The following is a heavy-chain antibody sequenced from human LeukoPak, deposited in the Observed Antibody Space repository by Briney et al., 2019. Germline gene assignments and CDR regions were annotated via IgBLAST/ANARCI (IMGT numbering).Heavy chain of an antibody. CDR3: ARRIAAATHFNY. CDR1: GGSISSSDYY. D-gene: IGHD6-13*01. Sequence: SETLSLTCTVSGGSISSSDYYWGWFRQPPGKGPEGIVSMYYSGSTYYNPSLKSRVTISVDTSKNEFSLKLSSVTAADTAVYYCARRIAAATHFNYWGQGTLVTVSS. V-gene: IGHV4-39*01. J-gene: IGHJ4*02. CDR2: MYYSGST.